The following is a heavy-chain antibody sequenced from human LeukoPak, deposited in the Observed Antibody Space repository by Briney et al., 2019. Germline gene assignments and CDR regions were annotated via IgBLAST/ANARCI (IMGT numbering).Heavy chain of an antibody. J-gene: IGHJ3*02. CDR3: ARGYYDSSGYYSDDAFDI. V-gene: IGHV4-34*01. CDR1: GGSFSGYY. Sequence: SETLSLTCAVYGGSFSGYYWSWIRQPPGKGLEWIGEINHSGSTNYNPSLKSRVTISVDTSKNQFSLKLSSVTAADTAVYYCARGYYDSSGYYSDDAFDIWGQGTMVTVSS. D-gene: IGHD3-22*01. CDR2: INHSGST.